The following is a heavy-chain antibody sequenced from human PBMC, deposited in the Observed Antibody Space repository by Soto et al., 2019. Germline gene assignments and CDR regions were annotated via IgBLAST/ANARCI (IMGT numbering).Heavy chain of an antibody. Sequence: QVQLVQSGAEVKKPGSSVKVSCKASGGTFSSYTISWVRQAPGQGLEWMGRIIPILGIANYAQKFQGRVTITADKSTSTANKELSSLRSEDTAVYYCASELSGMPHYWGQGTLVTVSS. CDR2: IIPILGIA. CDR1: GGTFSSYT. V-gene: IGHV1-69*02. J-gene: IGHJ4*02. D-gene: IGHD2-2*01. CDR3: ASELSGMPHY.